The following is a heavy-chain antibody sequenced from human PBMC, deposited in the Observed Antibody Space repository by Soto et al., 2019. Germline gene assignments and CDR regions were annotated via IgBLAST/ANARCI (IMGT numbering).Heavy chain of an antibody. CDR3: AKDLREWEAKIGSAFDI. D-gene: IGHD1-26*01. Sequence: DVQLVESGGGLVQPGRSLRLSCAASGFTFDDYAMHWVRQAPGKGLEWVSGISWNSGSIGYADSVKGRFTISRDNAKNSLYLQMNSLRAEDTALYYCAKDLREWEAKIGSAFDIWGQGTMVTVSS. CDR1: GFTFDDYA. J-gene: IGHJ3*02. CDR2: ISWNSGSI. V-gene: IGHV3-9*01.